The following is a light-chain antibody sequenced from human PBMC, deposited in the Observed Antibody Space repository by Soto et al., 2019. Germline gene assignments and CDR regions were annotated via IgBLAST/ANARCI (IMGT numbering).Light chain of an antibody. Sequence: SYELTQPPSVSVSPGQTASITCSGDKVGDKYACWYQQKPGQSPVLVIYQDSKRPSGIPERFSGSNTGNTATLTISGTQSMDEADYYGQAWDSSTAVFGGGTKLTVL. V-gene: IGLV3-1*01. CDR3: QAWDSSTAV. CDR1: KVGDKY. J-gene: IGLJ2*01. CDR2: QDS.